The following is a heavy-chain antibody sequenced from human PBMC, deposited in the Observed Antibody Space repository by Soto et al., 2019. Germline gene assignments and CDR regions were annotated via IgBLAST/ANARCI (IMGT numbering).Heavy chain of an antibody. CDR3: ARSTYYHGSGSYYTIYFDY. J-gene: IGHJ4*02. CDR2: IDWDDDK. Sequence: SGPTLVNPTQTLTVTCTFSGFSLSTSGMRVSWIRQPPGKALEWLARIDWDDDKFYSTSLKTRLTISKDTSKNQVVLTMTNMDPVDTATYYCARSTYYHGSGSYYTIYFDYWGQGTLVTVSS. CDR1: GFSLSTSGMR. D-gene: IGHD3-10*01. V-gene: IGHV2-70*04.